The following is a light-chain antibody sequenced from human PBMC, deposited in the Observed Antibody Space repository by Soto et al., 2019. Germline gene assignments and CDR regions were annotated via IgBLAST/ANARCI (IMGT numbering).Light chain of an antibody. CDR1: QGISTS. CDR3: QQSYSTPWT. J-gene: IGKJ1*01. CDR2: AAS. Sequence: IQLTQSPSSLSASVGDRVTITCRASQGISTSLAWYQQKPGKAPKLLIYAASTLQSGVPSRFSGSASGTDFTLTIDSLQPEDFATYYCQQSYSTPWTFGQGTKVEIK. V-gene: IGKV1-9*01.